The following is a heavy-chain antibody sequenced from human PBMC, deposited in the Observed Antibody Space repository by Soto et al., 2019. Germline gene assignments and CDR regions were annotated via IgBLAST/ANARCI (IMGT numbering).Heavy chain of an antibody. CDR1: GFTFSNYA. D-gene: IGHD1-1*01. CDR2: IGGRGGSSSGST. V-gene: IGHV3-23*01. CDR3: VKDWRGYNCPCMDV. Sequence: EVQLLESGGGLVQPGGSLTLSCVASGFTFSNYAMSWVRQAPGEGLEWVSTIGGRGGSSSGSTYYADSVKGRFTISRDDSKNTVNLQMNSPRAEDTALDYFVKDWRGYNCPCMDVWGQGTAVTVSS. J-gene: IGHJ6*02.